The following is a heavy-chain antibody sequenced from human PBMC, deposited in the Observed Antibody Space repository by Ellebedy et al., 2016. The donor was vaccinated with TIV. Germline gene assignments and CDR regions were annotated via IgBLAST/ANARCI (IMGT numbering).Heavy chain of an antibody. D-gene: IGHD1-26*01. J-gene: IGHJ4*02. Sequence: AASVKVSCKTSGYNFKNFGISWVRQAPGQGLAWMGWISVNNGHTMYAQRFQGRVSMTTDTSTTTAYMELTRLTSDDTAMYYCARYSGSPDYWGQGALVTVSS. CDR1: GYNFKNFG. CDR2: ISVNNGHT. CDR3: ARYSGSPDY. V-gene: IGHV1-18*01.